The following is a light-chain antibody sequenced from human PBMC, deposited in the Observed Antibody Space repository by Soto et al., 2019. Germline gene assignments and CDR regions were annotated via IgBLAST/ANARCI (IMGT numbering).Light chain of an antibody. J-gene: IGKJ5*01. V-gene: IGKV1-39*01. CDR2: AAS. CDR3: QQSYSTPIT. Sequence: DIQMTQSPSSLSASVGDRVTITCRASQSISSYLNWYQQKPGKAPKLLIYAASSLQSGVPSRFSGSGPGTDFTLTISSXQPEDFATYYCQQSYSTPITFGQGTRLEIK. CDR1: QSISSY.